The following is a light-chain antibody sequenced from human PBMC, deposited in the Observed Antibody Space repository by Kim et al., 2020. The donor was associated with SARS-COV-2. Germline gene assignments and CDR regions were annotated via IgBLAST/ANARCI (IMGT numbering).Light chain of an antibody. CDR1: QSVGNS. CDR2: DAF. CDR3: QQRGNWPLT. J-gene: IGKJ1*01. Sequence: LSPGERATLSCRASQSVGNSLAWYQQRPGQPPRLLIYDAFSRATGIPARFSASGSGTDFTLTISSLEPEDFAVYYCQQRGNWPLTFGQGTKVDIK. V-gene: IGKV3-11*01.